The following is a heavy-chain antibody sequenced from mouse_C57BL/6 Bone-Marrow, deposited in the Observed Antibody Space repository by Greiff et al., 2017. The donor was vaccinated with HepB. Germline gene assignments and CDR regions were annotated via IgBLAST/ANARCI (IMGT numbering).Heavy chain of an antibody. CDR2: IYPRDGSN. J-gene: IGHJ3*01. CDR1: GYTFTDHT. D-gene: IGHD1-1*01. Sequence: QVQLQQSDAELVKPGASVKISCKVSGYTFTDHTIHWMKQRPEQGLEWIGYIYPRDGSNKYNAKFKGKATLTADKSSSTAYMQLNILTSEDAAVYFCAREHYYYGSSSWFADWGQGTLVTVSA. V-gene: IGHV1-78*01. CDR3: AREHYYYGSSSWFAD.